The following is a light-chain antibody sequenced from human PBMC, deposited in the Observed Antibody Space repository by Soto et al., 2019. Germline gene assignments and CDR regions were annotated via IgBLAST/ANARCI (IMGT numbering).Light chain of an antibody. J-gene: IGKJ1*01. V-gene: IGKV1-5*03. CDR2: KAS. CDR3: KQYNSFSRT. Sequence: DIQMTQSPSTLSASVGDRVTITCRASQSIHSWLAWYQQKPGKAPNLLIYKASDLESGVQSRFSGSGSGTEFTLTIRSLQPDDFATYYCKQYNSFSRTFGQGTKVDIK. CDR1: QSIHSW.